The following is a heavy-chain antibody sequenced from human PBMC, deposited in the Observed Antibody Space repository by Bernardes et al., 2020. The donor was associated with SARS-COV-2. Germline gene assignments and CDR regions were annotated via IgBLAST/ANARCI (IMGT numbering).Heavy chain of an antibody. D-gene: IGHD3-22*01. J-gene: IGHJ3*02. Sequence: GGSLRLSCAASGFTFSSYSMNWVRQAPGKGLEWVAVISYDGSNKYYADSVKGRFTISRDNSKNTLYLQMNSLRAEDTAVYYCARPSRGYYTDAFDIWGQGTMVTVSS. CDR1: GFTFSSYS. V-gene: IGHV3-30*03. CDR3: ARPSRGYYTDAFDI. CDR2: ISYDGSNK.